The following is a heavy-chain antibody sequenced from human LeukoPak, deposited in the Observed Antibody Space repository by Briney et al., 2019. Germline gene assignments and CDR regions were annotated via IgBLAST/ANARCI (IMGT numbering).Heavy chain of an antibody. J-gene: IGHJ5*02. CDR3: ARRRGLGGVGNWFDP. D-gene: IGHD2-8*02. CDR1: GGSVSSSSYY. V-gene: IGHV4-61*02. Sequence: SQTLSLTCTVSGGSVSSSSYYWSWIRQPAGKGLEWIGRIYTSGSTNYNPSLRSRVTISVDTSKYQFSLKLSSVSAADTAVYYCARRRGLGGVGNWFDPWGQGTLVTVSS. CDR2: IYTSGST.